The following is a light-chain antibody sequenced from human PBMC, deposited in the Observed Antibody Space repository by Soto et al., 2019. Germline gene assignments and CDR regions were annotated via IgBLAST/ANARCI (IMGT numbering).Light chain of an antibody. V-gene: IGKV3-15*01. J-gene: IGKJ4*01. Sequence: EIVMTQSPASLSVSPGERVTLSCRASQSVSSSLAWYQQNPGQAPRRLIYGASTRATGIPDRVSGSGSGTEFTLTIASLQPEDFAIYYCQQYNSWPLLTFGGGTKVEIK. CDR3: QQYNSWPLLT. CDR2: GAS. CDR1: QSVSSS.